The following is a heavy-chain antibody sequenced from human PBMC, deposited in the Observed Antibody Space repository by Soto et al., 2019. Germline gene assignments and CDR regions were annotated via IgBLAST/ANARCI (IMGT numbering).Heavy chain of an antibody. Sequence: QVQLVQSGAEVKKPGASERVSCKASGYTFTKFDINWVRQATGQGLEWMGWMNPNSGNTGYAQKFQGRVTMTRNTSITTAYMELSTLRSEDTAVYYCVRGDYGDYSHWFDPWGQGTLVTVSS. CDR2: MNPNSGNT. J-gene: IGHJ5*02. CDR3: VRGDYGDYSHWFDP. D-gene: IGHD4-17*01. CDR1: GYTFTKFD. V-gene: IGHV1-8*01.